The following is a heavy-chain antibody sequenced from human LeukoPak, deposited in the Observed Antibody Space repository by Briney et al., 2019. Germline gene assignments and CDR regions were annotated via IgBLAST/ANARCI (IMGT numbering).Heavy chain of an antibody. CDR3: AHLVVTIDWRSYFDY. Sequence: SGPTLVKPTQTLTLTCTFSDFSLSTPGMGVGWIRQPPGKAPEWLAFIYYNDDKRYSPSLRSRLTITRDTSKNQVVLAMTNMDPVDTATYYCAHLVVTIDWRSYFDYWGQGALVTVSS. CDR2: IYYNDDK. V-gene: IGHV2-5*01. CDR1: DFSLSTPGMG. J-gene: IGHJ4*02. D-gene: IGHD3-9*01.